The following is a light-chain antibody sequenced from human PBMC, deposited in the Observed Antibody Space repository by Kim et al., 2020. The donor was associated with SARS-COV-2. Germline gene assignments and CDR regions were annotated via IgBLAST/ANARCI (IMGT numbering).Light chain of an antibody. V-gene: IGKV1-39*01. J-gene: IGKJ4*01. Sequence: ASVGDRDTITCRASQSISTNLNWYKQKSGKAPKLLIYAASSLQGGVPSRFSGSGSGTDFTLTISSLQPEDSATYYCQQSNSTPLTFGGGTKVDIK. CDR2: AAS. CDR3: QQSNSTPLT. CDR1: QSISTN.